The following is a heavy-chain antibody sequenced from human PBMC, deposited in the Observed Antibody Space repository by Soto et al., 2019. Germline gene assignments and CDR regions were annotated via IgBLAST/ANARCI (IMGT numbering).Heavy chain of an antibody. D-gene: IGHD6-13*01. J-gene: IGHJ4*02. CDR3: ARGQQLVQYYWGDY. CDR2: INAGNGNT. CDR1: GYTFTSYA. Sequence: ASVKVSCKASGYTFTSYAMHWVRQAPGQRLEWMGWINAGNGNTKYSQKFQGRVTIARDTSASTAYMELSSLRSEDTAVYYCARGQQLVQYYWGDYWGQGTLVTVSS. V-gene: IGHV1-3*01.